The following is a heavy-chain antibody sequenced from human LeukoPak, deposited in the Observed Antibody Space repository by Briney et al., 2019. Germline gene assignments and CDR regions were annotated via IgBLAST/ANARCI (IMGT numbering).Heavy chain of an antibody. CDR3: ARDLYYDILTGYDWFDP. D-gene: IGHD3-9*01. CDR2: IYYSGST. CDR1: GGSISSSSYY. Sequence: SETLSLTCTVSGGSISSSSYYWGWIRQPPGKGPEWIGSIYYSGSTYYNPSLKSRVTISVDTSKNQFSLKLSSVTAADTAVYYCARDLYYDILTGYDWFDPWGQGTLVTVSS. V-gene: IGHV4-39*07. J-gene: IGHJ5*02.